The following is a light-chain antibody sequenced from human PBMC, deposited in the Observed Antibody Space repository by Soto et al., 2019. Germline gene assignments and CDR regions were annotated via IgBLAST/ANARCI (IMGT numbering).Light chain of an antibody. CDR2: GNS. CDR1: SSNIGAGYD. CDR3: QSYYSSLSEVV. V-gene: IGLV1-40*01. J-gene: IGLJ2*01. Sequence: QSVLTQPPSVSGAPGQRVTISCTGTSSNIGAGYDVHWYQQLPGTAPKLLIYGNSNRPSGVPDRFSGSKSGTSASLAITGLQAEDDDDYYCQSYYSSLSEVVFGGGTKLTVL.